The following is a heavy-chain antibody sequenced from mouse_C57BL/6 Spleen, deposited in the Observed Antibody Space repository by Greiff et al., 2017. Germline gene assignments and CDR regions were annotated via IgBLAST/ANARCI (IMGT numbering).Heavy chain of an antibody. CDR3: TRGGYYGSSPYYWYFDV. V-gene: IGHV14-1*01. Sequence: EVQLQQSGAELVRPGASVKLSCTASGFNIKDYYMHWVKQRPEQGLEWIGRIDPEDGDTEYAPKFQGKATMTADTSSNTAYLQLSSLTSEDTAVYYCTRGGYYGSSPYYWYFDVWGTGTTVTVSS. CDR1: GFNIKDYY. J-gene: IGHJ1*03. CDR2: IDPEDGDT. D-gene: IGHD1-1*01.